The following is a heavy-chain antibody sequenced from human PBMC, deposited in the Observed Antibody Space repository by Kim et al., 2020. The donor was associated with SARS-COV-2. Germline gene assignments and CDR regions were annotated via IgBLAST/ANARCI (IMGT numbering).Heavy chain of an antibody. CDR1: GFPFPTYG. J-gene: IGHJ4*02. Sequence: GGSLRLSCAASGFPFPTYGMHWVRQAPGKGLEWVAVISYDGSNKYYADSVKGRFTISRDNSKNTLYLQMNSLRIEDTAVYYCAKSFSGSYFGYDYWGQGTLFTISS. CDR2: ISYDGSNK. CDR3: AKSFSGSYFGYDY. V-gene: IGHV3-30*18. D-gene: IGHD1-26*01.